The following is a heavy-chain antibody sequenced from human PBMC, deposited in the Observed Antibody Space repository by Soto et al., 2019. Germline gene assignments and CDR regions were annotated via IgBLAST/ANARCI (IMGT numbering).Heavy chain of an antibody. J-gene: IGHJ6*02. CDR1: GFTFSSYA. D-gene: IGHD6-13*01. V-gene: IGHV3-23*01. Sequence: AGGSLRLSCAASGFTFSSYAMSWVRQAPGKGLEWVSAISGSGGSTYYADSVKGRFTISRDNSKNTLYLQMNSLRAEDTAVYYCAKDAHVRIAAAGEDVWGQGTTVTVSS. CDR3: AKDAHVRIAAAGEDV. CDR2: ISGSGGST.